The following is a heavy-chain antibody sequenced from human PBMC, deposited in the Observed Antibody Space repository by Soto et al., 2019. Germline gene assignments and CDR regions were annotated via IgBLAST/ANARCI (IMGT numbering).Heavy chain of an antibody. CDR2: ISAYNGNT. CDR3: ARDDRNIVLMVYATPWTYYYGMDV. V-gene: IGHV1-18*01. CDR1: GYTFTSYG. D-gene: IGHD2-8*01. J-gene: IGHJ6*02. Sequence: WASVKVSCKASGYTFTSYGISWVRQAPGQGLEWMGWISAYNGNTNYAQKLQGRVTTTTDTSTSTAYMELRSLRSDDTAVYYCARDDRNIVLMVYATPWTYYYGMDVWGQGTTVTVSS.